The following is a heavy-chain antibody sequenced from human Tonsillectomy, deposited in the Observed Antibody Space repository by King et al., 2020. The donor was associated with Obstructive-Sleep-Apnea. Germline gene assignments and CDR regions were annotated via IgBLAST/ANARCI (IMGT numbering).Heavy chain of an antibody. CDR2: ISYDGSNK. J-gene: IGHJ6*02. V-gene: IGHV3-30*18. CDR3: AKDLGMATIKNWFYYYYGMDV. CDR1: GFTFSSYG. D-gene: IGHD5-24*01. Sequence: VQLVESGGGVVQPGRSLRLSCAASGFTFSSYGMHWVRQAPGKGLEWVAVISYDGSNKYYADSVKGRFTISRDNSKNTLYLQMNSLRAEDTAVYYCAKDLGMATIKNWFYYYYGMDVWGQGTTVTVSS.